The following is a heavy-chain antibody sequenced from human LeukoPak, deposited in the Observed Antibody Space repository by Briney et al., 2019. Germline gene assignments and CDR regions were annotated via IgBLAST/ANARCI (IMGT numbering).Heavy chain of an antibody. V-gene: IGHV3-66*01. J-gene: IGHJ4*02. CDR2: IYSGGST. CDR3: ARFIAAPYYFDY. D-gene: IGHD6-13*01. Sequence: GGSLRLSCAASGFTFSSNYMSWVRQAPGKGLEWVSVIYSGGSTYYADSVKGRFTISRDNAKNSLYLQMSSLRAEDTAVYYCARFIAAPYYFDYWGRGTLVTVSS. CDR1: GFTFSSNY.